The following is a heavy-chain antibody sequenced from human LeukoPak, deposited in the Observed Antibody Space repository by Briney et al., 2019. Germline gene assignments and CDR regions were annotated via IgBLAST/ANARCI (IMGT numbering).Heavy chain of an antibody. J-gene: IGHJ3*02. V-gene: IGHV4-39*01. CDR2: IYYSGST. Sequence: SETLSLTCTVSGGSISSSSYYWGWIRQPPGKGLEWIGSIYYSGSTYYNPSLKSRVTISVDTSKNQFSLKLSSVTAADTAVYYCARATYYYDSSGYYPSRAFDIWGQGTMVTVSS. CDR1: GGSISSSSYY. CDR3: ARATYYYDSSGYYPSRAFDI. D-gene: IGHD3-22*01.